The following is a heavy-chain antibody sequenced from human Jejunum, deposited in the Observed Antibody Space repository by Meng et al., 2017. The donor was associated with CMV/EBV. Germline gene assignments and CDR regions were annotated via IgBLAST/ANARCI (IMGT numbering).Heavy chain of an antibody. CDR1: FTFTDQA. CDR3: ARDFQLYYYHYYGMDV. CDR2: ITWKGDTI. J-gene: IGHJ6*02. Sequence: FTFTDQAMHWVRQAPGKGLEWVSGITWKGDTIGYADSVKGRFTISRDNAKKSLYLQMNSLRPEDTALYYCARDFQLYYYHYYGMDVWGQGTTVTSP. V-gene: IGHV3-9*01. D-gene: IGHD2-2*01.